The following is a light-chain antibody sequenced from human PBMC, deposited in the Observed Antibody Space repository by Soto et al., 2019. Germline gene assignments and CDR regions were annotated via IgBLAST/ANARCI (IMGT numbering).Light chain of an antibody. CDR3: SSYTSSITLV. V-gene: IGLV2-14*01. CDR1: SSDVGAYNY. Sequence: DLTQPASVSGSPGQSITISCTGTSSDVGAYNYVSWYQQHPGKAPKLMIYEVSNRPSGVSNRFSGSKSGNTASLTISGLQAEDEADYYCSSYTSSITLVFGTGTKLTVL. CDR2: EVS. J-gene: IGLJ1*01.